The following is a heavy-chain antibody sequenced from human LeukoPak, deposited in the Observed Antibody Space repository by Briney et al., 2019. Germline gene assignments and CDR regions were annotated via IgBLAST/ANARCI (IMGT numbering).Heavy chain of an antibody. Sequence: GSSVKVSCKASGGTFSSYAISWVRQAPGQGLEWMGGIIPIFGTANYAQKFQGRVTITTDESTSTAYMELSSLRSEDTAVYYCARGRIAARPDFDAFDIWGQGTMVTVSS. CDR3: ARGRIAARPDFDAFDI. CDR1: GGTFSSYA. J-gene: IGHJ3*02. CDR2: IIPIFGTA. V-gene: IGHV1-69*05. D-gene: IGHD6-6*01.